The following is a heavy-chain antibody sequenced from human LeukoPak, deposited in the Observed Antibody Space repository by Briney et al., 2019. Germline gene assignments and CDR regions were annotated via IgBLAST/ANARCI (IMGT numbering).Heavy chain of an antibody. J-gene: IGHJ4*02. D-gene: IGHD3-10*01. Sequence: PGGSLRLSCAASGFTFRSYAMSWVRQAPGKGLEWVSAISGSGGSTYYADSVKGRFTISRDNSKNTLYMQMNSLRAEDTAVYYCAKDKSYYYDSGSYGLDYWGQGTLVTVSS. CDR3: AKDKSYYYDSGSYGLDY. CDR2: ISGSGGST. V-gene: IGHV3-23*01. CDR1: GFTFRSYA.